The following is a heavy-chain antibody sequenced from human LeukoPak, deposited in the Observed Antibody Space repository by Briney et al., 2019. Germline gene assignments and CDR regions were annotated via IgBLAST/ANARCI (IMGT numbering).Heavy chain of an antibody. Sequence: GGSLRLSCAASGFTFSSYEMNWVRQAPGKGLEWVSYIRSSGSTIYYADSVKGRFTISRDNAKNSLYLQMNSLRAEDTAVYYCARDRARYCSGGSCFGDSGNYYYGMDVWGKGTTVTVSS. CDR1: GFTFSSYE. CDR2: IRSSGSTI. CDR3: ARDRARYCSGGSCFGDSGNYYYGMDV. D-gene: IGHD2-15*01. J-gene: IGHJ6*04. V-gene: IGHV3-48*03.